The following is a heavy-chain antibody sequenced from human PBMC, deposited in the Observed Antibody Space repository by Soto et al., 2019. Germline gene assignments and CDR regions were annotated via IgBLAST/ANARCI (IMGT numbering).Heavy chain of an antibody. J-gene: IGHJ3*02. CDR2: ISYDGRNK. CDR3: ANTAFDFLGAPDI. Sequence: QVQLVESGGGVVQPGRSLRLSCAASGFSFSNFAMHWVRQPPGKGLEWVAIISYDGRNKYCADSVKGRFTISRDNSKNTLYLQMDSLRPEDTAVYYCANTAFDFLGAPDIWGQGTMVTVSS. D-gene: IGHD3-3*01. CDR1: GFSFSNFA. V-gene: IGHV3-30*18.